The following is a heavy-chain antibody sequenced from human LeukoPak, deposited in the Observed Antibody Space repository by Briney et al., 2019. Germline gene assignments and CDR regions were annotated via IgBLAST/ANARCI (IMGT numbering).Heavy chain of an antibody. CDR3: ARDVLLWFGGDYYYYGMDV. V-gene: IGHV1-18*01. D-gene: IGHD3-10*01. J-gene: IGHJ6*02. CDR2: ISAYNGNT. Sequence: ASVKVSFTASGYTFTSYGISWVRQAPGQGLEWMGWISAYNGNTNYAQKLQGRVTMTTDTSTSTAYMELRSLRSDDTAVYYCARDVLLWFGGDYYYYGMDVWGQGTTVTVSS. CDR1: GYTFTSYG.